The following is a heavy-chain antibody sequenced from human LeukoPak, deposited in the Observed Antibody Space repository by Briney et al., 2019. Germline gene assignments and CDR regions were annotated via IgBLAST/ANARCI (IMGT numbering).Heavy chain of an antibody. V-gene: IGHV4-31*03. J-gene: IGHJ4*02. CDR1: GGSISSGGYY. D-gene: IGHD3-16*02. CDR3: AGDDITFGGVIAQ. Sequence: PSQTLSLTCTVSGGSISSGGYYWSWIRQHPGKGLEWIGYIYYSGSTYYNPSLKSRVTISVDTSKNQFSLKLSSVTAADTAVYYCAGDDITFGGVIAQWGQGTLVTVSS. CDR2: IYYSGST.